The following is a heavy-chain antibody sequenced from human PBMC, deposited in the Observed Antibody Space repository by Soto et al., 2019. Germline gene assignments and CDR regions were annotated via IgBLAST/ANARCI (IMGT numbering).Heavy chain of an antibody. V-gene: IGHV3-7*01. CDR1: GFTFSSYG. Sequence: GGSLRLSCAASGFTFSSYGMHWVRQAPGKGLEWVANIKQDGSEKYYVDSVKGRFTISRDNAKNSLYLQMNSLRAEDTAVYYCARPRGRIAARPNWFDPWGQGTLVTVSS. D-gene: IGHD6-6*01. CDR3: ARPRGRIAARPNWFDP. CDR2: IKQDGSEK. J-gene: IGHJ5*02.